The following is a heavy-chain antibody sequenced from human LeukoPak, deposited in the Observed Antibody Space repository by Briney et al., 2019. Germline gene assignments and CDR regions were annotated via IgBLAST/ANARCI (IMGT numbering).Heavy chain of an antibody. CDR1: GFSFRDCA. CDR2: ISGSGGYT. J-gene: IGHJ4*02. D-gene: IGHD2-15*01. V-gene: IGHV3-23*01. Sequence: PGGSLRLSRAASGFSFRDCATYWVRQAPGKGLEWVSAISGSGGYTYYADSVKGRFTISRANSKNTLYLQMSSLGGEDTAVYYCVGSSYSCYPDYWGQGTLVIVSS. CDR3: VGSSYSCYPDY.